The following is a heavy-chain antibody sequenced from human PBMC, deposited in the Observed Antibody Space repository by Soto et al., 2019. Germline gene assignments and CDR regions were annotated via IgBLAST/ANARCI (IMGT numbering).Heavy chain of an antibody. V-gene: IGHV3-30-3*01. CDR2: ISYDGSNK. CDR3: ARDVSGSGWYLDS. CDR1: GFTFSSYA. D-gene: IGHD6-19*01. Sequence: GGSLRLSCAASGFTFSSYAMHWVRQAPGKGLEWVAVISYDGSNKYYADSVKGRFTISRDNSKNTLYLQMNSLRAEDTAVYYWARDVSGSGWYLDSWGQGTLVTVSS. J-gene: IGHJ5*01.